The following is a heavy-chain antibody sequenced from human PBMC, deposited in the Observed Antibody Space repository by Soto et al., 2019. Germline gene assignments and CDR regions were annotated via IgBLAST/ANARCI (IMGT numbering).Heavy chain of an antibody. D-gene: IGHD6-19*01. J-gene: IGHJ6*02. CDR2: IYYSGST. Sequence: PSETLSLTCTVSGGSISSYYWSWIRQPPGKGLEWIGYIYYSGSTNYNPSLKSRVTISVDTSKNQFSLELSSVTAADTAVYYCARSDGIAVAGNYYYGMDVWGQGTTVTAP. CDR1: GGSISSYY. V-gene: IGHV4-59*01. CDR3: ARSDGIAVAGNYYYGMDV.